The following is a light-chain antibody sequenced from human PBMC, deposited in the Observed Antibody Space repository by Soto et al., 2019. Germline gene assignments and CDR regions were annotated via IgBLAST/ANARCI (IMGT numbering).Light chain of an antibody. CDR3: PQYNDLPPQYT. V-gene: IGKV3-15*01. CDR2: AAS. Sequence: EIVMTQSPATLSVSPGERVTLSCRASQSVRSNLAWYQQRPGQAPRLLIYAASTRATGIPARFSGSGSGTEFTLTIDSLQSEDSAVYYCPQYNDLPPQYTFGQGTKLEIK. CDR1: QSVRSN. J-gene: IGKJ2*01.